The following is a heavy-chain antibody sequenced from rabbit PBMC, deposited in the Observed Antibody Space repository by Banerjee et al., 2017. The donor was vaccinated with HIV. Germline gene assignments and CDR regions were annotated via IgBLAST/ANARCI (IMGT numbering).Heavy chain of an antibody. Sequence: QSLEESGGDLVKPGASLTLTCTASGFSFSSSYWICWVRQAPGKGLEWLACIRAGVSGATASASWAKGRFTISTTSSTTVTLQMTSLTAADTATYFCARDLAGVIGWNFNLWGPGTLVTVS. D-gene: IGHD4-1*01. CDR2: IRAGVSGAT. CDR3: ARDLAGVIGWNFNL. J-gene: IGHJ4*01. V-gene: IGHV1S40*01. CDR1: GFSFSSSYW.